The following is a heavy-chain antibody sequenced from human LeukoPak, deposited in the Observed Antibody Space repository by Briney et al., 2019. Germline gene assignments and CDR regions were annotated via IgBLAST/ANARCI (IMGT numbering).Heavy chain of an antibody. CDR2: MNPNSGNT. J-gene: IGHJ6*03. Sequence: ASVKVSCKASGYTFTSYDINWVRQATGQGLEWMGWMNPNSGNTGYAQKFQGRVTMTRNTSISTAYMELSSLRSEDTAVYYCARGRITMVRGSYYYYMDVWGKGTTVTISS. CDR3: ARGRITMVRGSYYYYMDV. V-gene: IGHV1-8*01. CDR1: GYTFTSYD. D-gene: IGHD3-10*01.